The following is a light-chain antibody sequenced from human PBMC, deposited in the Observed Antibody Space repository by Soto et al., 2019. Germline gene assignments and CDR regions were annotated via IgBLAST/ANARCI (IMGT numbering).Light chain of an antibody. CDR1: QSVSSN. CDR3: KEYNNWPPWT. CDR2: GAS. V-gene: IGKV3-15*01. J-gene: IGKJ1*01. Sequence: EIVMTQSPATLSVSPGERATLSCRASQSVSSNLAWYQQQPGQAPRLLIYGASTRATGIPARWGGSGSGTEFTLTISSLQSEDFAVYYWKEYNNWPPWTFGQGTKVDIK.